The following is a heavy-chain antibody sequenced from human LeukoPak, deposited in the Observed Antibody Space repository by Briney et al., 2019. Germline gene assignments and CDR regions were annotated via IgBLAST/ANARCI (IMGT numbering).Heavy chain of an antibody. CDR2: INHNGNVN. V-gene: IGHV3-7*03. CDR3: AGGGVLDV. CDR1: GFTFSSYW. D-gene: IGHD3-16*01. Sequence: GGSLRLSCAASGFTFSSYWMNWARQAPGKELEWVASINHNGNVNYYVDSVKGRFTISRDNAKNSLYLQMSNLRAEDTAVYFCAGGGVLDVWGQGATVTVSS. J-gene: IGHJ6*02.